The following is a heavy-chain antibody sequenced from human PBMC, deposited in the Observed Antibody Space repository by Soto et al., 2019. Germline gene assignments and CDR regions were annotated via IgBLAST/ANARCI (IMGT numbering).Heavy chain of an antibody. CDR1: GYTFTSYD. J-gene: IGHJ6*03. CDR2: MNPNSGNT. Sequence: ASVKVSCKASGYTFTSYDINWVRQATGQGLEWMGWMNPNSGNTGYAQKFQGRVTMTRNTSISTAYMELSSLRSEDTAVYYCARGGREFDWLLRYYYYYYYMDVWGKGTTVTVSS. CDR3: ARGGREFDWLLRYYYYYYYMDV. V-gene: IGHV1-8*01. D-gene: IGHD3-9*01.